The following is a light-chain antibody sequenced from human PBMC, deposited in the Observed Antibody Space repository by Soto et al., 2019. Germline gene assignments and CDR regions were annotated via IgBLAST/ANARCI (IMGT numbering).Light chain of an antibody. Sequence: EIVLTQSPGTLSLSPGERAALSCRASQSVGTNFAWYQQKPGQAPRLLIYDASTRATGIPARFSGSGSGTEFTLTISSLQSEDFAVYYCQQYYNWPPKYTFGQGTKLEIK. V-gene: IGKV3-15*01. CDR3: QQYYNWPPKYT. CDR1: QSVGTN. J-gene: IGKJ2*01. CDR2: DAS.